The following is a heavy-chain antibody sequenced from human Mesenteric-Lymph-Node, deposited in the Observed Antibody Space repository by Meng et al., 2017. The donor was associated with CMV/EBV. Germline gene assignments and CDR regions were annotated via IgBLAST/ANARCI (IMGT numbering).Heavy chain of an antibody. Sequence: GGSLRLSCATSDFAFSDSYMTWIRQAPGKGLEWVADINQDGSKTYYVDSVKGRFTISRDNAEDSLYLQMNSLRVEDTALYCCASMWEGGYWGQGALVTVSS. V-gene: IGHV3-7*01. J-gene: IGHJ4*02. CDR3: ASMWEGGY. D-gene: IGHD1-26*01. CDR1: DFAFSDSY. CDR2: INQDGSKT.